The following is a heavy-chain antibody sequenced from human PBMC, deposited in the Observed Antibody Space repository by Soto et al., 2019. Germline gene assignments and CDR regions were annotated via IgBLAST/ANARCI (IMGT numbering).Heavy chain of an antibody. CDR2: ISGSGGST. CDR1: GFTFSSYA. D-gene: IGHD3-10*01. V-gene: IGHV3-23*01. J-gene: IGHJ6*02. Sequence: PGGSLRLSCAASGFTFSSYAMSWVRQAPGKGLEWVSAISGSGGSTYYADSVKGRFTISRDNSKNTLYLQMNSLRAEDTAVYYCAKPRGRDYYYYGMDVWGQGTTVTVSS. CDR3: AKPRGRDYYYYGMDV.